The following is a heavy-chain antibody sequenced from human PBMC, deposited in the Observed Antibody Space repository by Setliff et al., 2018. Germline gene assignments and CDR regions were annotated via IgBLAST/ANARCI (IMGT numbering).Heavy chain of an antibody. V-gene: IGHV3-30*02. CDR3: ARGVVVVVAATSNYFDP. D-gene: IGHD2-15*01. J-gene: IGHJ5*02. Sequence: GGSLRLSCAASEFTLSTYWIHWVRQAPGKGLEWVAFIRYDGSNKDYADSVKGRFTISRDNSKNAVYLQMNSLRAEDTAEYYCARGVVVVVAATSNYFDPWGQGTLVTVSS. CDR1: EFTLSTYW. CDR2: IRYDGSNK.